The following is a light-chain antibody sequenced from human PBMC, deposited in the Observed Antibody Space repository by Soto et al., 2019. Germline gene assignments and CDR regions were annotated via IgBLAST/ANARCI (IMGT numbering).Light chain of an antibody. V-gene: IGLV2-8*01. J-gene: IGLJ1*01. CDR1: SSDVGAYAY. Sequence: QSALTQPPSASGSPGQSVTISCTGTSSDVGAYAYVSWYQQHPGKAPKLMIYEINKRPSGVPDRFSGSKSGNTASLTVSGLQAEDEDDYYCSSFAGSNNFPYVFGTGTKLTV. CDR3: SSFAGSNNFPYV. CDR2: EIN.